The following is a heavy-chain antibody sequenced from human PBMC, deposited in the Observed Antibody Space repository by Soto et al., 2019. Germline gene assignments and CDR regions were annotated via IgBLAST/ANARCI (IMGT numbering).Heavy chain of an antibody. CDR3: GGIYVFWGVFSFEYYFNK. J-gene: IGHJ2*01. V-gene: IGHV3-11*01. Sequence: GSLRLSCAASGFTFSDYYMSWIRQAPGKGLEWVSYISSSGSTIYYADSVKGRFTISRDNAKNSLYLQMNSLRAEDTAVYYWGGIYVFWGVFSFEYYFNKGGREPRVTVPS. CDR1: GFTFSDYY. D-gene: IGHD3-3*01. CDR2: ISSSGSTI.